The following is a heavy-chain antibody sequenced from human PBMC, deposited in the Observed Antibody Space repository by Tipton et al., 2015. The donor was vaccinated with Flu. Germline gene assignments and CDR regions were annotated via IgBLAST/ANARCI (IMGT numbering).Heavy chain of an antibody. CDR1: GGSISSYY. CDR3: ASATTVTTSGMDV. V-gene: IGHV4-59*01. D-gene: IGHD4-11*01. CDR2: IYYSGST. Sequence: LRLSCTVSGGSISSYYWSWIRQPPGKGLEWIGYIYYSGSTNYNPSLKSRVTISVDTSKNQFSLKLNSVTAADTAVYYCASATTVTTSGMDVWVQGTTVTVSS. J-gene: IGHJ6*02.